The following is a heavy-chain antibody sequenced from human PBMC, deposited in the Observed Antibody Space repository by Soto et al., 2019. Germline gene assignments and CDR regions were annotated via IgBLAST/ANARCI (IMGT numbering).Heavy chain of an antibody. CDR1: GYTFTSYG. CDR3: ARISRFGDNPDY. D-gene: IGHD3-10*01. V-gene: IGHV1-18*01. Sequence: ASVVSCKASGYTFTSYGISWVRQAPGQGLEWMGWISAYNGNTNYAQKLQGRVTMTTDTSTSTAYMELRSLRSDDTAVYYCARISRFGDNPDYWGQGTLVTVSS. J-gene: IGHJ4*02. CDR2: ISAYNGNT.